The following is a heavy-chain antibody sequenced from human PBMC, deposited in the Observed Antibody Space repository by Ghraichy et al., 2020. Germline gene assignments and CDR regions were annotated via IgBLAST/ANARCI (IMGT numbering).Heavy chain of an antibody. Sequence: SVKVSCKASGGTFSSYAISWVRQAPGQGLEWMGGIIPIFGTANYAQKFQGRVTITADESTSTAYMELSSLRSEDTAVYYCASESYGDYAFDYWGQGTLVTVSS. CDR2: IIPIFGTA. V-gene: IGHV1-69*13. CDR3: ASESYGDYAFDY. J-gene: IGHJ4*02. D-gene: IGHD4-17*01. CDR1: GGTFSSYA.